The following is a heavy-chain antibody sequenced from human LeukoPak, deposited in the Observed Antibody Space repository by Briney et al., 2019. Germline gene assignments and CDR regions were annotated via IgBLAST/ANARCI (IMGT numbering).Heavy chain of an antibody. Sequence: SETLSLTCTVSGGSISSSSYYWGWIRQPPGKGLEWIGSIYYSGSTYYNPSLKSRVTISVDTSKNQFSLKLSSVTAADTAVYYCARVTMVRGARSQWGQGTLVTVSS. D-gene: IGHD3-10*01. J-gene: IGHJ4*02. CDR2: IYYSGST. CDR3: ARVTMVRGARSQ. CDR1: GGSISSSSYY. V-gene: IGHV4-39*07.